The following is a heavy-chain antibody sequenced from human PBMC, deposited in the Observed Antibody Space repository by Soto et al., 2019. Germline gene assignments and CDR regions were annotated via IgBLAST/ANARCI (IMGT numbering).Heavy chain of an antibody. J-gene: IGHJ5*02. CDR3: ARATMVRGVITPNWFDP. CDR1: GGSISSSSYY. D-gene: IGHD3-10*01. CDR2: IYYSGST. Sequence: SETLSLTCTVSGGSISSSSYYWGWIRQPPGKGLEWIGSIYYSGSTYYNPSLKSRVTISVDTSKNQFSLKLSSVTAADTAVYYCARATMVRGVITPNWFDPWGQGTLGTVSA. V-gene: IGHV4-39*01.